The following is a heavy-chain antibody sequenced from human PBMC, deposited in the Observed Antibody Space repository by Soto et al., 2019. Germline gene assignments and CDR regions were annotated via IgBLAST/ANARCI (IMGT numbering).Heavy chain of an antibody. CDR1: GGTFSSYA. D-gene: IGHD6-13*01. CDR2: IIPIFGKA. J-gene: IGHJ6*02. Sequence: QVQLVQSGAEVKKPGSSVKVSCKASGGTFSSYAISWVRQAPGQGLEWMGGIIPIFGKAKYAQKFQSRVTVTADESTSTAHMELSILRSEDTAVYYCARVSSSSLKAGHMDVWGQGTTVTVSS. V-gene: IGHV1-69*01. CDR3: ARVSSSSLKAGHMDV.